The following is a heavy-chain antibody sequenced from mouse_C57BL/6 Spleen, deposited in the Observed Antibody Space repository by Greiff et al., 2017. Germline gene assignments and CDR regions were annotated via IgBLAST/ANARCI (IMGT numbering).Heavy chain of an antibody. D-gene: IGHD1-1*01. CDR2: IRLKSDNYAT. Sequence: EVKLVESGGGLVQPGGSMKLSCVASGFTFSNYWMNWVRQSPEKGLEWVAQIRLKSDNYATHYAESVKGRFTISRDDSKSSVYLQMNNLRAEDTGIYYCTGCGSGDWYFDVWGTGTTVTVSS. J-gene: IGHJ1*03. CDR1: GFTFSNYW. CDR3: TGCGSGDWYFDV. V-gene: IGHV6-3*01.